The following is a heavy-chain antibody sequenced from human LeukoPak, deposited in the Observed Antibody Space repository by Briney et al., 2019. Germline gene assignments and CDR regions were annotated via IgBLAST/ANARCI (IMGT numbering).Heavy chain of an antibody. CDR2: ISGSGGST. CDR3: AKVRIVVVPAAMGYYFDY. J-gene: IGHJ4*02. Sequence: GGSLRLSCAASGSTFSSYAMSWVRQAPGKGLEWVSAISGSGGSTYYAASVKGRFTISIDNSKNTLYLQMNSLRAEDTAVYYCAKVRIVVVPAAMGYYFDYWGQGTLVTVSS. CDR1: GSTFSSYA. V-gene: IGHV3-23*01. D-gene: IGHD2-2*01.